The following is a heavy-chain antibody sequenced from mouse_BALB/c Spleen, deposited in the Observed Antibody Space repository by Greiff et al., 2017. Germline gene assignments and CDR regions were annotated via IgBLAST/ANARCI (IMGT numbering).Heavy chain of an antibody. CDR3: ASYYYYAMDY. CDR2: ISPSTGYT. D-gene: IGHD1-1*01. V-gene: IGHV1-7*01. Sequence: QVQLMESGGELAKPGASVKMSCEASGYTFSSYWMYWVKQRPGKGLEWIGYISPSTGYTEYNQKFKDKATLTADKSSSTAYMQLSSLTSEDSAVYYCASYYYYAMDYWGQGTSVTVSS. J-gene: IGHJ4*01. CDR1: GYTFSSYW.